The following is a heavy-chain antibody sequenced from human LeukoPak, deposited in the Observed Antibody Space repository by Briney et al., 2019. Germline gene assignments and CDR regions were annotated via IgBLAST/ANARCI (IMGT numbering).Heavy chain of an antibody. CDR3: ARFGVASSITMVRGVIPSFDY. Sequence: GGSLRLSCAASGFTFSSYAMHWVRQAPGKGLEWVAVISYDGSNKYYADSVKGRFTISRDNSKNTLYLQMNSLRAEDTAVYYCARFGVASSITMVRGVIPSFDYWGQGTLVTVSS. V-gene: IGHV3-30-3*01. J-gene: IGHJ4*02. CDR2: ISYDGSNK. D-gene: IGHD3-10*01. CDR1: GFTFSSYA.